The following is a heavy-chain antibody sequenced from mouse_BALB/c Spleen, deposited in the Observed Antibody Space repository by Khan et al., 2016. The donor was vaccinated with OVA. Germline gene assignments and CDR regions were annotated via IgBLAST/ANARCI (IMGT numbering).Heavy chain of an antibody. D-gene: IGHD1-1*01. CDR1: GYSITTNYA. J-gene: IGHJ4*01. Sequence: QLEESGPGLVKPSQSLSLTCTVTGYSITTNYAWDWIRQFPGNKLEWMGYISYSGSTSYNPSLKSRISITRDTSKNQFFLQLNSVTTEDTATYYCARENYYGYAVDYWGQGTSVTCSS. CDR2: ISYSGST. V-gene: IGHV3-2*02. CDR3: ARENYYGYAVDY.